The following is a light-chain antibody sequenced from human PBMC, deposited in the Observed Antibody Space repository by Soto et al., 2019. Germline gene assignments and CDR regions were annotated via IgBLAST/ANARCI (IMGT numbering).Light chain of an antibody. J-gene: IGKJ1*01. CDR3: QQSYSTPGT. Sequence: DIQMTQSPSSLSASVGDRVTITCRASQTILTYLNWYQQKPGKAPKLLIYAASSLQSGVPSRFSGGGSATDFTLTISSLQPEDFATYYCQQSYSTPGTFGQGTKVDIK. CDR1: QTILTY. V-gene: IGKV1-39*01. CDR2: AAS.